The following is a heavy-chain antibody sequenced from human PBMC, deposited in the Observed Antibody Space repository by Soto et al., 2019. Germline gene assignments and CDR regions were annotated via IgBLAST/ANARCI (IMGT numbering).Heavy chain of an antibody. Sequence: QVHLVPSGAEVKKPGASVKVSCKASGYTFTSYGITWVRQAPGQGLEWMGWISAHNGNTDYAQKLQGRVIVTRDTSTSTAYMELRSLRSDYTAVYYCARGRYGEYWGQGALVTVSS. J-gene: IGHJ4*02. CDR3: ARGRYGEY. V-gene: IGHV1-18*01. D-gene: IGHD3-10*01. CDR1: GYTFTSYG. CDR2: ISAHNGNT.